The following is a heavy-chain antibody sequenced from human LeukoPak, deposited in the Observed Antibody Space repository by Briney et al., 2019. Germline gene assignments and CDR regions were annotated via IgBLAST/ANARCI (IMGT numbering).Heavy chain of an antibody. J-gene: IGHJ6*02. D-gene: IGHD2-15*01. CDR2: ISDSSGST. CDR1: GFTFDDYA. CDR3: AKNLYCGGGSCYPSALGMDV. Sequence: PGGSLRLSCAASGFTFDDYAMHWVRQAPGKGLEWVSGISDSSGSTHYADSVKGRFTISRDNSKNTLFLQMNSLRAEDTAVYYCAKNLYCGGGSCYPSALGMDVWGQGTTVTVSS. V-gene: IGHV3-23*01.